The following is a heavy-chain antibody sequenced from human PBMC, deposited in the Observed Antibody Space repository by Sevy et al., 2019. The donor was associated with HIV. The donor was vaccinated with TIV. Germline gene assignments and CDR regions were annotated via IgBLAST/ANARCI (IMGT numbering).Heavy chain of an antibody. V-gene: IGHV4-61*02. CDR2: IYTSGSS. Sequence: SETLSLTCTVSGGSISSGTYYWNWIRQPAGKGLEWIGRIYTSGSSDYSPSLKSRVTMSIDTSKNQFSLKLSSLTAADTAVYYCARATPGVTSTSGAFDPWDQGTLVTVSS. CDR1: GGSISSGTYY. J-gene: IGHJ5*02. D-gene: IGHD7-27*01. CDR3: ARATPGVTSTSGAFDP.